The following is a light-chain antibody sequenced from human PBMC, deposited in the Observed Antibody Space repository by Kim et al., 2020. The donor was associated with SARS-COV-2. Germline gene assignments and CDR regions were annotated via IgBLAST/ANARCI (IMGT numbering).Light chain of an antibody. CDR2: GAS. CDR1: QRVSSN. V-gene: IGKV3-15*01. CDR3: QQYNNWAPIT. J-gene: IGKJ5*01. Sequence: SPGEGATLSCRASQRVSSNLAWYRQKPGQAPRLLIYGASTRATGVPARFSGSGSGTEFTLTISSLQSEDFAVYYCQQYNNWAPITFGQGTRLEIK.